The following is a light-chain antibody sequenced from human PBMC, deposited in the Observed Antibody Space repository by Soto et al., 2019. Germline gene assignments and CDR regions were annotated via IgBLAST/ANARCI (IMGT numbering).Light chain of an antibody. V-gene: IGKV3-20*01. J-gene: IGKJ2*01. CDR1: QSVSNNY. Sequence: IVLTQSPATLSLSPGERASLSCRASQSVSNNYLAWYQQKPGQAPRLLIYAVASRAAGTPDSFSGSGSGTDLTLTISRVEPEDFALYYCQQYGDSPYTFGQGTKVDIK. CDR3: QQYGDSPYT. CDR2: AVA.